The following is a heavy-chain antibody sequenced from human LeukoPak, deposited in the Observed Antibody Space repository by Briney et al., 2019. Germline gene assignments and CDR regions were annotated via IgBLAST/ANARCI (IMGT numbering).Heavy chain of an antibody. CDR3: ARRKRELWFGELFHYFDY. V-gene: IGHV4-39*07. Sequence: SETLSLTCTVSSGSINTSNYYWGWIRQPPGKGLEWIGNIFYRGGTYYSPSLKSRVTISLDTSRNQFSLNLNSVTAADTAVYYCARRKRELWFGELFHYFDYWGQGTLVTVSS. CDR1: SGSINTSNYY. J-gene: IGHJ4*02. CDR2: IFYRGGT. D-gene: IGHD3-10*01.